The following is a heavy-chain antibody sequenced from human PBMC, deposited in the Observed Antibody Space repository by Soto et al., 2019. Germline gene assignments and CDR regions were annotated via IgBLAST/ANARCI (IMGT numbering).Heavy chain of an antibody. CDR1: ADTFTGYT. J-gene: IGHJ4*02. D-gene: IGHD3-10*01. CDR2: VIPILGAS. CDR3: ARSRGSYYTNFDS. Sequence: QVQPVQSGAEVKKPGSSVKVSCKASADTFTGYTVTWVRQAPGQGLEWVGRVIPILGASNFAQKFQGRVTISADKSADTAYMVLTGLTSEDTAVYYCARSRGSYYTNFDSWGQGTLVTVSS. V-gene: IGHV1-69*08.